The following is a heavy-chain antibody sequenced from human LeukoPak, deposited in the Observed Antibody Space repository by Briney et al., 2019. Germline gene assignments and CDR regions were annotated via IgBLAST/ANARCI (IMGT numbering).Heavy chain of an antibody. D-gene: IGHD1-26*01. CDR3: AKGVGATYYYYYMDV. CDR2: ISWNSGSI. J-gene: IGHJ6*03. CDR1: GFSFDDYA. Sequence: GGSLRLSCAASGFSFDDYAMHWARQTPGKGLEWVSGISWNSGSIGYADSVKGRFTISRDNAKNSLYLQMNSLRAEDMALYYCAKGVGATYYYYYMDVWGKGTTVTVSS. V-gene: IGHV3-9*03.